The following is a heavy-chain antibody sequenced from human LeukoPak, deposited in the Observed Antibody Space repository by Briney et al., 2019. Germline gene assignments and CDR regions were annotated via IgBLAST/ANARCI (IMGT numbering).Heavy chain of an antibody. CDR2: IYPGDSGT. Sequence: GESLKISCKASGYSFTSYWIGWVRQMPGKGLEWMGIIYPGDSGTRYSPSFQGQVSISADKSTSTAYLQWSSLKASDTAMYYCARRAYIGTYYYFDYWGQGTLVTVSS. CDR1: GYSFTSYW. D-gene: IGHD1-26*01. V-gene: IGHV5-51*01. J-gene: IGHJ4*02. CDR3: ARRAYIGTYYYFDY.